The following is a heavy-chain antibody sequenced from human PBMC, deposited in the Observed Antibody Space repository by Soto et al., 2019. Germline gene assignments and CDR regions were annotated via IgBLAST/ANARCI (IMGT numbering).Heavy chain of an antibody. D-gene: IGHD3-10*01. Sequence: LSLSCAASGFTFSSYGMHWVRQAPGKGLEWVAVIWYDGSNKYYADSVKGRFTISRDNSKNTLYLQMNSLRAEDTAVYYCARAGINMVRGDLGMDVWGQGTKVTVAS. CDR1: GFTFSSYG. V-gene: IGHV3-33*01. CDR3: ARAGINMVRGDLGMDV. J-gene: IGHJ6*02. CDR2: IWYDGSNK.